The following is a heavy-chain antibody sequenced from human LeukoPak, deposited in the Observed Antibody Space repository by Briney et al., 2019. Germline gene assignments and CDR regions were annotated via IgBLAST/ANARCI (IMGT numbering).Heavy chain of an antibody. J-gene: IGHJ4*02. V-gene: IGHV3-30-3*01. CDR1: GFTFSNYA. CDR2: ISYDGSNK. CDR3: ARDFLAAAGSFDY. Sequence: GGSLRLSCAASGFTFSNYAMHCVRQAPGKGLEWVAVISYDGSNKYYADSVKGRFTISRDNSKNTLYLQMNSLRAEDTAVYYCARDFLAAAGSFDYWGQGTLVPVSS. D-gene: IGHD6-13*01.